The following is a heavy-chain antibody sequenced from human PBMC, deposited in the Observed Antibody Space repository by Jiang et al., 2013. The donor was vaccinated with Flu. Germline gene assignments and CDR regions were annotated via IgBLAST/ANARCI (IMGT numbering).Heavy chain of an antibody. CDR1: GYSFTSYW. V-gene: IGHV5-51*01. CDR2: IYPGDSDT. D-gene: IGHD5-18*01. CDR3: ATNTAMVSYYFDY. J-gene: IGHJ4*02. Sequence: GAEVKKPGESLKISCKGSGYSFTSYWIGWVRQMPGKGLEWMGIIYPGDSDTRYSPSFQGPVTISADKSISTAYLQWSSLRASDTAMYYCATNTAMVSYYFDYVGPGNPGPPSP.